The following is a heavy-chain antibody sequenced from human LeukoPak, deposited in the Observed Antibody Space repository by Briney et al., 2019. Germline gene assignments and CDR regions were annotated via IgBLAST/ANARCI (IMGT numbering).Heavy chain of an antibody. Sequence: PSETLSLTCTVSGGSISSGGYYWSWIRQPPGTGLEWIGEINHSGSTNYNPSLKSRVTISVDTSKNQFSLKLSSVTAADTAVYYCARGFNWSNWFDPWGQGTLVTVSS. V-gene: IGHV4-39*07. J-gene: IGHJ5*02. CDR3: ARGFNWSNWFDP. CDR2: INHSGST. CDR1: GGSISSGGYY. D-gene: IGHD5-24*01.